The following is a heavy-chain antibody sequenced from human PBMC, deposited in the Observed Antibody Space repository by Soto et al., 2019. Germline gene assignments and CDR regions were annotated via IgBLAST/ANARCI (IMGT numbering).Heavy chain of an antibody. CDR2: ISGSGRNT. D-gene: IGHD2-8*01. V-gene: IGHV3-23*01. CDR3: AKNGLSNSPSAIDS. CDR1: GFTFSSNG. Sequence: GGSLRLSCATSGFTFSSNGMSWVRQAPGKGLDWVSGISGSGRNTYYADSVKGRFTISRDNSKNTLFLQMNSLRAEDTAVYYCAKNGLSNSPSAIDSWGQGTLVTVSS. J-gene: IGHJ4*02.